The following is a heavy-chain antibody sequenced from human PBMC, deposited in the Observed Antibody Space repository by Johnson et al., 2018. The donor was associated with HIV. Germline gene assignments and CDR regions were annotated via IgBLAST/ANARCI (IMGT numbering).Heavy chain of an antibody. CDR2: ISWNSGSI. CDR3: TRDRLGYSSSWGGVDAFDI. J-gene: IGHJ3*02. CDR1: GFTFDDYG. V-gene: IGHV3-20*04. D-gene: IGHD6-13*01. Sequence: VQLVESGGGVVRPGGSLRLSCAASGFTFDDYGMSWVRQAPGKGLEWVSGISWNSGSIGYADSVKGRFTISRDNSENTLYLQMNSLRAEDTAVYYCTRDRLGYSSSWGGVDAFDIWGQGTMVTVSS.